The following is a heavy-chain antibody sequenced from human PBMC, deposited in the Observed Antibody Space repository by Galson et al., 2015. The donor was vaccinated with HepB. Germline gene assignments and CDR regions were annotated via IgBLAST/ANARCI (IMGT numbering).Heavy chain of an antibody. CDR3: AREIDTGYSSSWYEARLDY. Sequence: SLRLSCAASGFTFSSYWMSWVRQAPGKGLEWVANIKQDGSEKYYVDSVKGRFTISRDNAKNSLYLQMNSLRAEDTAVYYCAREIDTGYSSSWYEARLDYWGQGTLVTVSS. V-gene: IGHV3-7*03. CDR1: GFTFSSYW. J-gene: IGHJ4*02. CDR2: IKQDGSEK. D-gene: IGHD6-13*01.